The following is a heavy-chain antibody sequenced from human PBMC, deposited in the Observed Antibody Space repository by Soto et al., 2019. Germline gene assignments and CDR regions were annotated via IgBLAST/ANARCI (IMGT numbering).Heavy chain of an antibody. CDR1: GFTFSSYA. D-gene: IGHD6-25*01. CDR2: ISYDGSNK. Sequence: GGSLRLSCAASGFTFSSYAMHWVRQAPGKGLEWVAVISYDGSNKYNADSVKGRFTISRDNSKTTLYLQMNSLRAEDTAVYYCARERGTSEYYFDYWGQGTLVTVSS. J-gene: IGHJ4*02. V-gene: IGHV3-30-3*01. CDR3: ARERGTSEYYFDY.